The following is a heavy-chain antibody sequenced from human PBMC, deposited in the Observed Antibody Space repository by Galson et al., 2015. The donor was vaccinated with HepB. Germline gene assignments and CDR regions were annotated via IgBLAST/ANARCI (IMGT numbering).Heavy chain of an antibody. D-gene: IGHD3-10*01. V-gene: IGHV2-5*02. CDR1: GFSLSTSGVG. J-gene: IGHJ5*02. CDR3: ARIPSGSYLIPGWFDP. Sequence: PALVKPTQTLTLTCTFSGFSLSTSGVGVGWIRQPPGKALEWLALIYWDDDKRYSPSLKSRLTITKDTSKNQVVLTMTNMDPVDTATYYCARIPSGSYLIPGWFDPWRQGTLVTVSS. CDR2: IYWDDDK.